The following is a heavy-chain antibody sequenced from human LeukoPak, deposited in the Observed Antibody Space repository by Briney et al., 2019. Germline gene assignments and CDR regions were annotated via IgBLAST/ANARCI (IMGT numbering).Heavy chain of an antibody. CDR1: GGSISSGGYY. CDR2: IYYSGST. CDR3: AREYWGRFDY. Sequence: SQTLSLTCTVSGGSISSGGYYWSWIRQHPGKGLEWIGYIYYSGSTNYNPSLKSRVTISVDTSKNQFSLKLSSVTAADTAVYYCAREYWGRFDYWGQGTLVTVSS. J-gene: IGHJ4*02. D-gene: IGHD7-27*01. V-gene: IGHV4-31*03.